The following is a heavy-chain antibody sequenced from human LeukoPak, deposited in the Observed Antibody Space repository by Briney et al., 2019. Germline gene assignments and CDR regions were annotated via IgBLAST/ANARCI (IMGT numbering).Heavy chain of an antibody. CDR2: IYHSGST. CDR1: GYSISSGGYY. D-gene: IGHD3-9*01. J-gene: IGHJ5*02. V-gene: IGHV4-30-2*01. Sequence: SETLSLTCTVSGYSISSGGYYWSWIRQPPGKGLEWIGYIYHSGSTYYNPSLKSRVTISVDRSKNQFSLKLSSVTAADTAVYYCARVRYFDWVRQNNWFDPWGQGTLVTVSS. CDR3: ARVRYFDWVRQNNWFDP.